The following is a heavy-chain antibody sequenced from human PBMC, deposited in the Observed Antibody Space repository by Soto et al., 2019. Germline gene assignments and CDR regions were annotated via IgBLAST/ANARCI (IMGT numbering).Heavy chain of an antibody. CDR1: GLIFSDYA. V-gene: IGHV3-23*01. CDR3: SKDRLGIVGPVHV. J-gene: IGHJ4*02. D-gene: IGHD1-26*01. CDR2: ISGSGGDT. Sequence: GGSLRLSCAASGLIFSDYAMSWVRQAPGKGLECVACISGSGGDTFYADSVKGRFTISRDNSKNTLSLHMNSLRVDDTAVYFWSKDRLGIVGPVHVWGKGCLATVSS.